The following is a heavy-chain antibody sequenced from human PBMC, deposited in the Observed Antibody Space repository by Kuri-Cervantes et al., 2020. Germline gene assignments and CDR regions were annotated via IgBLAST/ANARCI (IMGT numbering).Heavy chain of an antibody. V-gene: IGHV3-74*01. CDR2: IQGDGTTT. J-gene: IGHJ4*02. CDR1: GFTFRTYW. CDR3: ARWFSFSFDY. D-gene: IGHD3-16*02. Sequence: GGSLRLSCAASGFTFRTYWMYWVRQAPGKGLVWVSGIQGDGTTTRYADSVKGRFTISRDNSKNSLYLQMNSLRAEDTAVYYCARWFSFSFDYWGQGTLVTVSS.